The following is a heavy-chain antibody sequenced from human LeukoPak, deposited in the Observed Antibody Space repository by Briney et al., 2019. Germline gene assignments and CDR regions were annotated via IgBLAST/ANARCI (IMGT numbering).Heavy chain of an antibody. CDR1: GGSVSGYY. D-gene: IGHD6-13*01. V-gene: IGHV4-34*01. CDR2: INHSGST. CDR3: ARDEYSSSWPYYFDY. J-gene: IGHJ4*02. Sequence: SETLSLTCAVYGGSVSGYYWSWIRQPPGKGLEWIGEINHSGSTNYNPSLKSRVTISVDTSKNQFSLKLSSVTAADTAVYYCARDEYSSSWPYYFDYWGQGTLVTVSS.